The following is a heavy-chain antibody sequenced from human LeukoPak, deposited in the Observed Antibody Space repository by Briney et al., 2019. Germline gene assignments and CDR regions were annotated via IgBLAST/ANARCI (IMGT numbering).Heavy chain of an antibody. V-gene: IGHV4-4*07. CDR2: IYTSGST. CDR3: AREDVVVPAAVYYFGY. CDR1: GGSIGSYY. D-gene: IGHD2-2*01. J-gene: IGHJ4*02. Sequence: SETLSLTCTVSGGSIGSYYWSWIRQPAGKGLEWIGRIYTSGSTNYNPSLKGRVTMSVDTSKNQFSLKLSSVTAADTAVYYCAREDVVVPAAVYYFGYWGQGTLVTVSS.